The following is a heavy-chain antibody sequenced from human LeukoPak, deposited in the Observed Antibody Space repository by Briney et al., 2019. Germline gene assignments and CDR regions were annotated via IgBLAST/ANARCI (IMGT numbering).Heavy chain of an antibody. V-gene: IGHV4-61*02. D-gene: IGHD5-24*01. Sequence: PSQTLSLTCTVSGGSSSSGGYYWSWIRQPAGKGLEWIGRIYTSGSTNYNPSLESRVTISIDTSKNQFSLKLSSVTAADTAVYYSARRLPHTRHGNNYVGYFDSWGQGTLVTVSS. CDR2: IYTSGST. CDR3: ARRLPHTRHGNNYVGYFDS. J-gene: IGHJ4*02. CDR1: GGSSSSGGYY.